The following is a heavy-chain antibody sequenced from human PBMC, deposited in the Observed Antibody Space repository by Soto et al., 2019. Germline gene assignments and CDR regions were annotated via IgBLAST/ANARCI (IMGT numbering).Heavy chain of an antibody. CDR1: GYSFTSYW. CDR3: ARHSYDYVRGSYRPPSYYYGMDV. CDR2: IDPSDSYT. D-gene: IGHD3-16*02. J-gene: IGHJ6*02. Sequence: GESLKISCKGSGYSFTSYWISWVRQMPGKGLEWMGRIDPSDSYTNYSPSFQGHVTISADKSLSTAYLQWSSLKASDTAMYYCARHSYDYVRGSYRPPSYYYGMDVWGQGPTVIASS. V-gene: IGHV5-10-1*01.